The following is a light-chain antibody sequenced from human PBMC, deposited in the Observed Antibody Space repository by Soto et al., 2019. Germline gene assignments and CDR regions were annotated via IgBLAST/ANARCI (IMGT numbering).Light chain of an antibody. V-gene: IGLV2-23*01. Sequence: QSVLTQPASVSGSPGQSITISCTGTSSDVGSYNLVSWYQQHPGKAPKLMIYEGSKRPSGVSNRFSGSKSGNTASLTISGLQAEDEADYYCCSYAGSSMVFGGGTKLTVV. CDR2: EGS. CDR3: CSYAGSSMV. J-gene: IGLJ2*01. CDR1: SSDVGSYNL.